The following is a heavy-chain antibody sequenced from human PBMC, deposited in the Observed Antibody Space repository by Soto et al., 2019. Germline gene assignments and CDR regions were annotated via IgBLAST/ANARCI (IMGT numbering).Heavy chain of an antibody. CDR3: ATYYGSGSYFPDHYYYGMDV. CDR1: GFTVSNNY. Sequence: GGSLRLSCAASGFTVSNNYMTWVRQAPGKGLEWVSFIYSSSSTYYADSVKGRFTISRDNSKNTLYLQMNSLRAEDTAVYYCATYYGSGSYFPDHYYYGMDVWGQGTTVTVSS. J-gene: IGHJ6*02. V-gene: IGHV3-53*01. D-gene: IGHD3-10*01. CDR2: IYSSSST.